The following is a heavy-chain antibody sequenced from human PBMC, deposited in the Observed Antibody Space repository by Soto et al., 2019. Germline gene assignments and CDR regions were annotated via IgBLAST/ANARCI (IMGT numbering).Heavy chain of an antibody. D-gene: IGHD3-3*01. Sequence: QLVESGGGLVKPGGSLVLSCAGSGFAFNNVWLHWVRQTPGKGLEWVGRIKSKPDGETTDYAAPVKGRFIISRDESKNTLYLQMNSLQTEDSGLYYCNTYYGFGSGHTPLWGQGTLVTVSS. J-gene: IGHJ4*02. CDR3: NTYYGFGSGHTPL. CDR2: IKSKPDGETT. V-gene: IGHV3-15*07. CDR1: GFAFNNVW.